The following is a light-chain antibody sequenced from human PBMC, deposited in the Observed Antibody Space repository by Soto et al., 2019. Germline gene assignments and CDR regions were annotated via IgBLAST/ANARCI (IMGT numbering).Light chain of an antibody. V-gene: IGKV1-39*01. CDR2: AAS. Sequence: DIQMTQSPSSLSASVGDRVTITCRTSQTINNYLNWYQQKPGKPPNLLIYAASALQSGVPSRFSGSGSGTDFTLTISSLQPDDFATYYCQQYNTYRTFGQGTKVEI. CDR1: QTINNY. J-gene: IGKJ1*01. CDR3: QQYNTYRT.